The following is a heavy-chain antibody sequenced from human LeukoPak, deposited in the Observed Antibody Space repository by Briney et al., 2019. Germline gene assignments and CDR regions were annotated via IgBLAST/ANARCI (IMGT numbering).Heavy chain of an antibody. D-gene: IGHD3-22*01. V-gene: IGHV3-23*01. J-gene: IGHJ4*02. CDR3: AKANYDSCGYSDY. Sequence: PGGSLRLSCAASGFTFSSYAMTWVRQAPGKGLEWVSGISGSGGSTYYADSVKGRFTISRDNSKNTLYLQMNSLRAEDTAVYYCAKANYDSCGYSDYWGQGTLVTVSS. CDR2: ISGSGGST. CDR1: GFTFSSYA.